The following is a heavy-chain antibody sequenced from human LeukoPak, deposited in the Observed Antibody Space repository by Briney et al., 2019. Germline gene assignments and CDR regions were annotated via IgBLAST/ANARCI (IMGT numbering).Heavy chain of an antibody. D-gene: IGHD6-13*01. V-gene: IGHV1-2*02. CDR2: INPNSGGT. J-gene: IGHJ3*02. CDR1: GYTFTGYY. CDR3: ARDHSSSWTDHHGAFDI. Sequence: ASVKVSCKASGYTFTGYYMHWVRQAPGQGLEWMGWINPNSGGTNYAQKFQGRVTMTRDTSISTAYMELSRLRSDDTAVYYCARDHSSSWTDHHGAFDIWGQGTMVTVSS.